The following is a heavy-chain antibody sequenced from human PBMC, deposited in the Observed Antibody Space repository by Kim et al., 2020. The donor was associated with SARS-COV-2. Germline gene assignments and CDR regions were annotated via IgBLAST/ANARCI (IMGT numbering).Heavy chain of an antibody. D-gene: IGHD3-10*01. V-gene: IGHV3-23*01. CDR1: GFTFSSYA. CDR2: LSGSGINT. Sequence: GGSLRLSCAASGFTFSSYAMAWVRQAPGKGLERVSTLSGSGINTYYADSVKGRFTISRDNSRNTLYLQMKSLRAEDTALYYCAKGYYGSGTSRGMDVWG. J-gene: IGHJ6*02. CDR3: AKGYYGSGTSRGMDV.